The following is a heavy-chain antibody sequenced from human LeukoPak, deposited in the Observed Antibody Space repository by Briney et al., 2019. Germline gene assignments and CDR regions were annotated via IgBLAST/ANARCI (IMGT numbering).Heavy chain of an antibody. CDR3: AKDIDEWREYYFDY. V-gene: IGHV3-9*01. Sequence: GGSLRPSCAASGFTFDDYAMHWVRQAPGKGLEWVSGISWNSGSIGYADSVKGRFTISRDNAKNSLYLQMNSLRAEDTALYYCAKDIDEWREYYFDYWGQGTLVTVSS. J-gene: IGHJ4*02. CDR1: GFTFDDYA. D-gene: IGHD3-10*01. CDR2: ISWNSGSI.